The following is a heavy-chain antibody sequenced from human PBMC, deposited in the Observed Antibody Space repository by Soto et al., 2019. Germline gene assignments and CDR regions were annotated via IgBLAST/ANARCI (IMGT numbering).Heavy chain of an antibody. CDR1: GDSFNDYY. CDR3: ASASLGCSGGSCYVGYYYYYMDV. CDR2: INPNSGVT. V-gene: IGHV1-2*04. D-gene: IGHD2-15*01. Sequence: ASVKVSCKSSGDSFNDYYLHWVRQAPGQGLEWMGWINPNSGVTKYAQKFQGWVTMTRDTSIRTVYMELSSLRSEDTAVYYCASASLGCSGGSCYVGYYYYYMDVWGKGTTVTVSS. J-gene: IGHJ6*03.